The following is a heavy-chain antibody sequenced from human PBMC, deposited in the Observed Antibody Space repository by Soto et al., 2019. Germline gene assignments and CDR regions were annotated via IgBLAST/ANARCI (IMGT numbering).Heavy chain of an antibody. J-gene: IGHJ6*02. CDR2: MNPNSGNT. CDR1: GYTVSSSV. D-gene: IGHD1-20*01. CDR3: ASYNQRGYYGMDV. V-gene: IGHV1-8*02. Sequence: ASVKVARKATGYTVSSSVITWVRQTTGQGLEWMGWMNPNSGNTGYAQKFQGRVTMTRNTSISTAYMELSSLRSEDTAVYYCASYNQRGYYGMDVWGQGTTVTVSS.